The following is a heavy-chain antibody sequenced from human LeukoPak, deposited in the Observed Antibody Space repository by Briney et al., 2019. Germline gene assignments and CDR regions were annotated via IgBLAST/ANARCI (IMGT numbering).Heavy chain of an antibody. CDR3: ARQYYYDSSGYYGYFQH. V-gene: IGHV4-38-2*02. J-gene: IGHJ1*01. Sequence: SETLSLTCTVSGYSISSGYYWGWIRQPPGKGLEWIGSIYHSGSTYYNPSLKSRVTISVDTSKNQFSLKLSSVTAADTAVYYCARQYYYDSSGYYGYFQHWGQGTLVTVSS. CDR1: GYSISSGYY. D-gene: IGHD3-22*01. CDR2: IYHSGST.